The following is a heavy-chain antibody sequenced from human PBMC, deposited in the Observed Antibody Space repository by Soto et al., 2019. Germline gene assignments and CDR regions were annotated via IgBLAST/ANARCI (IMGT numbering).Heavy chain of an antibody. CDR1: GYSFTSYW. J-gene: IGHJ6*03. CDR2: IYPGDSDT. CDR3: ARLLHYEGGGYYYYYYLDV. V-gene: IGHV5-51*01. D-gene: IGHD3-16*01. Sequence: GESLKISCHGSGYSFTSYWIGWVRQMPGKGLEGMGIIYPGDSDTRYSPSYQGHVTIAADKSISTAYLQWSSLKGSDTAMYYCARLLHYEGGGYYYYYYLDVWGKGTTVTVSS.